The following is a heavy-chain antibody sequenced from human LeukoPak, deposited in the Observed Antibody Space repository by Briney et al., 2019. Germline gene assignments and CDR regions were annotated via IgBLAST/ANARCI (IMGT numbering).Heavy chain of an antibody. CDR1: GFKFDEYG. Sequence: GGSLRLSCVASGFKFDEYGMHWVRQGQGKGLEWVSGISWNSGSIGYADSVKGRSTISRDNAKNSLSLQMNSLRAEDTALYYCAKDLHIAVTGTFDYWGQGTLVTVSS. J-gene: IGHJ4*02. V-gene: IGHV3-9*01. D-gene: IGHD6-19*01. CDR3: AKDLHIAVTGTFDY. CDR2: ISWNSGSI.